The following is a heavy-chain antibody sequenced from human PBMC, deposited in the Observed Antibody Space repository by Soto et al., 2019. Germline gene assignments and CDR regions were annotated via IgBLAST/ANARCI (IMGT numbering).Heavy chain of an antibody. J-gene: IGHJ6*03. V-gene: IGHV3-33*01. CDR3: AIDRHDFWSELSQASDGYMDV. Sequence: PGGSLRLSCAASGFTFSSYGMHWVRQAPGKGLEWVAVIWYDGSNKYYADSVKGRFTISRENSKNTQYQQKNSLRDEDTAMYYSAIDRHDFWSELSQASDGYMDVWGKGTTVTVSS. CDR1: GFTFSSYG. D-gene: IGHD3-3*01. CDR2: IWYDGSNK.